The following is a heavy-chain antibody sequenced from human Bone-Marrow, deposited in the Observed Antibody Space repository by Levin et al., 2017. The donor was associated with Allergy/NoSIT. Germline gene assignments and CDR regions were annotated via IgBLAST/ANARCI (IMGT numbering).Heavy chain of an antibody. J-gene: IGHJ3*02. CDR1: GFTFDDYA. D-gene: IGHD1-26*01. CDR3: AKDIGLTSFPDAFDI. CDR2: ISWNSGSI. V-gene: IGHV3-9*01. Sequence: GGSLRLSCAASGFTFDDYAMHWVRQAPGKGLEWVSGISWNSGSIGYADSVKGRFTISRDNAKNSLYLQMNSLRAEDTALYYCAKDIGLTSFPDAFDIWGQGTMVTVSS.